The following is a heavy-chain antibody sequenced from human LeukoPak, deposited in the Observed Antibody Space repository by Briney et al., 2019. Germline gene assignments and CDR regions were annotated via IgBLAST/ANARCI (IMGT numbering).Heavy chain of an antibody. CDR1: GGSFSGYY. J-gene: IGHJ6*03. V-gene: IGHV4-34*01. D-gene: IGHD5-18*01. Sequence: SETLSLTCAVYGGSFSGYYWSWIRQPPGKGLEWIGEINHSGSTNYNPSLKSRVTISVDTSKNQLSLKLSSVTAADTAVYYCARGSALWTYYYYYYMDVWGKGTTVTISS. CDR3: ARGSALWTYYYYYYMDV. CDR2: INHSGST.